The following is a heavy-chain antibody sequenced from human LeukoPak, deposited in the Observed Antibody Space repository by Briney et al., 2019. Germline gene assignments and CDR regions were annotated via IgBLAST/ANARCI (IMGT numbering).Heavy chain of an antibody. J-gene: IGHJ4*02. D-gene: IGHD3-22*01. CDR2: ISYDGSNK. CDR3: ARDFPLYYYDSSGYYPDGGYLDY. V-gene: IGHV3-30-3*01. Sequence: GGSLRLSCAASGFTFSSYAMHWVRQAPGKGLEWVAVISYDGSNKYYADSVKGRFTISRDNSKNTLYLQMNSLRAEDTAVYYCARDFPLYYYDSSGYYPDGGYLDYWGQGTLVTVSS. CDR1: GFTFSSYA.